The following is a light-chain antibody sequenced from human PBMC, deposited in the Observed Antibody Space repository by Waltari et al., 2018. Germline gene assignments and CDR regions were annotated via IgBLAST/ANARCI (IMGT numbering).Light chain of an antibody. CDR1: QQLSDY. V-gene: IGKV1-39*01. Sequence: RTSQQLSDYVSWVHQKPWKAPKLLISAASSLQSGGPSRCSGSGSGTVFTLTISNLQPEDFVTYYCQQSKNAPLTFGGGTRVEI. J-gene: IGKJ4*01. CDR3: QQSKNAPLT. CDR2: AAS.